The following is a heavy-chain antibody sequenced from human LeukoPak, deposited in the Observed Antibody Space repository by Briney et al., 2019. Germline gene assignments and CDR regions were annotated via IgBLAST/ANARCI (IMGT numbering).Heavy chain of an antibody. CDR2: IRPMNSDV. CDR1: GYNFNTYW. Sequence: GESLKISCKGSGYNFNTYWVAWGRQLPGKGLEWMGIIRPMNSDVRYSPSFQGQVTISADRSINTAYLQWSSLTASDTAMYYCASRPFETTVVPWDFYWGQGTQVTVSS. CDR3: ASRPFETTVVPWDFY. J-gene: IGHJ4*02. V-gene: IGHV5-51*01. D-gene: IGHD4-23*01.